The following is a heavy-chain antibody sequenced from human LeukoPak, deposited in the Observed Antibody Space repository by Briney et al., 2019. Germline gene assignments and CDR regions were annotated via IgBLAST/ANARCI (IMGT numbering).Heavy chain of an antibody. CDR1: GFTFSSYG. J-gene: IGHJ3*02. Sequence: PGGSLRLSCAASGFTFSSYGMHWVRKAPGKGREWVAVISYDGSSKYYADSVKGRFTISRDNSKNTLYLQMNSLRAEDTAVYYCARDLSDIAAAVTRNDAFDIWGQGTMVTVSS. V-gene: IGHV3-30*19. CDR3: ARDLSDIAAAVTRNDAFDI. CDR2: ISYDGSSK. D-gene: IGHD6-13*01.